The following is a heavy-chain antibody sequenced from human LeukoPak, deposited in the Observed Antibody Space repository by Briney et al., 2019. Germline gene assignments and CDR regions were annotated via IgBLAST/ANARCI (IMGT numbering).Heavy chain of an antibody. CDR2: INPNSGGT. D-gene: IGHD2-2*02. J-gene: IGHJ4*02. Sequence: ASVTVSCTASGYTFTGYYMHWVRQAPGQGLEWMGWINPNSGGTNYAQKFQGRVTMTRDTSISTAYMELSRLRSDDTAVYYCAIPSGYCSSTSCYTFDYWGQGTLVTVSS. CDR3: AIPSGYCSSTSCYTFDY. V-gene: IGHV1-2*02. CDR1: GYTFTGYY.